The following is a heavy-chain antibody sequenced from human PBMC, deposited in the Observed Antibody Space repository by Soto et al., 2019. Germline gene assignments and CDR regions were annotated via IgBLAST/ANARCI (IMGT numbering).Heavy chain of an antibody. J-gene: IGHJ3*02. V-gene: IGHV1-46*01. CDR1: GYTFTRYH. D-gene: IGHD3-22*01. CDR3: ASSSLVVVATHAFDI. Sequence: ASVKGSCKASGYTFTRYHMRWVRQDHGQGLEWMGIINPSGGSTSYAQKFQGRVTMTRDTSTSTVYMELSSLRSEDTAVYYCASSSLVVVATHAFDIWGQGTMVTVSS. CDR2: INPSGGST.